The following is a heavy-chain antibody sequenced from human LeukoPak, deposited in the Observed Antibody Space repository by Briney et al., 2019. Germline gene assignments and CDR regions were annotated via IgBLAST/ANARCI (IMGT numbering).Heavy chain of an antibody. J-gene: IGHJ4*02. Sequence: GESLKISCAASGFTFSSFLMHWVRQAPGKGLVWVSLINNDGSATRYADSVKGRFTISRDNAKNTLYLQMNSLRAEDTAVYFCAKDLTGSIDYWGQGTLVTVSS. D-gene: IGHD3-9*01. CDR2: INNDGSAT. V-gene: IGHV3-74*01. CDR3: AKDLTGSIDY. CDR1: GFTFSSFL.